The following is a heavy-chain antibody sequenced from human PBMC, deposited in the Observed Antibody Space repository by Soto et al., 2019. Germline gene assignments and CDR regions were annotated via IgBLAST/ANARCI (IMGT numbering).Heavy chain of an antibody. CDR2: IYYSGST. V-gene: IGHV4-31*03. Sequence: QVQLQESGPGLVKPSQTLSLTCTVSGGSISSGGYYWSWIRQHPGKGLEWIGYIYYSGSTYYNPSLKSRVTISVDTSKNQFSLKLSSVTAADTAVYYCARAPIFGVVIIDNTDYYFDYWGQGTLVTVSS. CDR3: ARAPIFGVVIIDNTDYYFDY. D-gene: IGHD3-3*01. CDR1: GGSISSGGYY. J-gene: IGHJ4*02.